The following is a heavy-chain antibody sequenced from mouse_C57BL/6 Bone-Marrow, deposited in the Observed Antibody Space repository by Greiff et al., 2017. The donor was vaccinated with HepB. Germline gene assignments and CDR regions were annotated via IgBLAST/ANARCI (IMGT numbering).Heavy chain of an antibody. J-gene: IGHJ4*01. CDR3: ARSYDYDDGDLFYAMDY. D-gene: IGHD2-4*01. V-gene: IGHV1-74*01. CDR1: GYTFTSYW. CDR2: IHPSDSDT. Sequence: QVQLKQPGAELVKPGASVKVSCKASGYTFTSYWMHWVKQRPGQGLEWIGRIHPSDSDTNYNQKFKGKSTLTVDKSSSTAYMQLSSLTSEDSAVYYCARSYDYDDGDLFYAMDYWGQGTSVTVSS.